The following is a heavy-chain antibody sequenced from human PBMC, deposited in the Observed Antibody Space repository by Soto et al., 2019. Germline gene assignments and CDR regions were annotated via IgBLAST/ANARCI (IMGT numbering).Heavy chain of an antibody. D-gene: IGHD3-10*01. Sequence: QVQLVQSGAEVKKPGASVKVSCKASGYTFTNYDYNWVRQATGQGLEWVGWMHPNTGATGLAPNLQGRLTLTRDTSTSTAYMELSSLTSEDTAVYYCARNLVATGDFDHWGQGTLVIVSS. V-gene: IGHV1-8*01. CDR1: GYTFTNYD. CDR2: MHPNTGAT. J-gene: IGHJ4*02. CDR3: ARNLVATGDFDH.